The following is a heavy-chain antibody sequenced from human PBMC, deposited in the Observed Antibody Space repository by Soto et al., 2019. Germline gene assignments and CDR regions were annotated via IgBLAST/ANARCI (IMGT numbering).Heavy chain of an antibody. J-gene: IGHJ3*02. V-gene: IGHV4-61*01. Sequence: LSLTCTVSGGSVSSGSYYWSWIRQPPGKGLEWIGYIYYSGSTNYNPSLKSRVTISVDTSKNQFSLKLSSVTAADTAVYYCARGGGIQLWSDDSFVIRGQGTMVTVSS. CDR3: ARGGGIQLWSDDSFVI. CDR1: GGSVSSGSYY. CDR2: IYYSGST. D-gene: IGHD5-18*01.